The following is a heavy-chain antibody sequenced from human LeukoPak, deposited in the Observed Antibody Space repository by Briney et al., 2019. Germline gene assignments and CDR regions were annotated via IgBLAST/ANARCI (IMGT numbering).Heavy chain of an antibody. D-gene: IGHD3-10*01. CDR3: ARDQGSVYYFDY. V-gene: IGHV3-48*02. CDR1: GFIFSSYN. CDR2: ISGSGSTI. Sequence: GGSLRLSCAAFGFIFSSYNMNWVRRPPGRGMEWISYISGSGSTIFYADSVKGRFTISRDNAKNSLYLQMSSLRDEDTAVYYCARDQGSVYYFDYWGQGTLVTVSS. J-gene: IGHJ4*02.